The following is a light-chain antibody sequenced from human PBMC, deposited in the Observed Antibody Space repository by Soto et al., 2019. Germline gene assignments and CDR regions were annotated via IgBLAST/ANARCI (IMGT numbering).Light chain of an antibody. V-gene: IGKV1-13*02. CDR1: QDISSA. J-gene: IGKJ4*01. CDR3: QQFNAYPLT. CDR2: DAS. Sequence: ATQLTQSPSSLSASLGDRVIITCRASQDISSALAWFQQKPGKTPKLLISDASTLESGVPSRFSGSGSGTDFTLTISGLQPEDFAAYCCQQFNAYPLTFGGGTKVGI.